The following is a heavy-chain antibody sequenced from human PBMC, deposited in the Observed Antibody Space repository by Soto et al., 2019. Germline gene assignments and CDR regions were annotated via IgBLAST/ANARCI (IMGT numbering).Heavy chain of an antibody. V-gene: IGHV6-1*01. J-gene: IGHJ4*02. CDR3: ARTLRGRGVKYFDD. CDR1: GDSVSNNSVA. D-gene: IGHD3-10*01. Sequence: SQTLSLTCAISGDSVSNNSVAWNWVRQSPSRGLEWLGRTYYRSKWHYDYAPSVRSRITINPDTSKNHFSLQLNSVSPEDAVVYYCARTLRGRGVKYFDDWGQGTLVTVSS. CDR2: TYYRSKWHY.